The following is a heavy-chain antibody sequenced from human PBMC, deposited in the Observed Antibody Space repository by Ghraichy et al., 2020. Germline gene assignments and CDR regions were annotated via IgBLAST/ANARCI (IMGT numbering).Heavy chain of an antibody. D-gene: IGHD3-22*01. CDR1: GGSISSYY. CDR3: ARYYYDSSGYPGLGYYFDY. Sequence: SETLSLTCTVSGGSISSYYWSWIRQPPGKGLEWIGYIYYSGSTNYNPSLKSRVTISVDTSKNQFSLKLSSVTAADTAVYYCARYYYDSSGYPGLGYYFDYWGQGTLVTVSS. J-gene: IGHJ4*02. CDR2: IYYSGST. V-gene: IGHV4-59*01.